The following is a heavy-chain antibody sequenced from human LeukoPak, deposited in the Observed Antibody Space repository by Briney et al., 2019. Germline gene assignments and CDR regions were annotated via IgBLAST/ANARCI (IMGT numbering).Heavy chain of an antibody. CDR1: GFTFSSYW. V-gene: IGHV3-7*01. D-gene: IGHD2-2*02. Sequence: GGSLRLSCAASGFTFSSYWMSWVRQAPGKGLEWVANIKQDGSEKYYVDSVKGRFTISRGNAKNSLYLQMNSLRAEDTAVYYCATHIVVVPAAIGWFDPWGQGTLVTVSS. CDR2: IKQDGSEK. CDR3: ATHIVVVPAAIGWFDP. J-gene: IGHJ5*02.